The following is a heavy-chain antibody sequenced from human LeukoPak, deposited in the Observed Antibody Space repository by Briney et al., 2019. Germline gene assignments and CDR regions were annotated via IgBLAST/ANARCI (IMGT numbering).Heavy chain of an antibody. CDR2: IYYSGST. V-gene: IGHV4-61*01. J-gene: IGHJ5*02. D-gene: IGHD3-22*01. Sequence: SETLSFTCTVSGGSVSSGSYYWSWIRQPPGKGLEWIGYIYYSGSTNYNPSLKSRVTISVDTPKNQFSLKLSSVTAADTAVYYCARMYYYDSSGYYVVPYNWFDPWGQGTLVTVSS. CDR1: GGSVSSGSYY. CDR3: ARMYYYDSSGYYVVPYNWFDP.